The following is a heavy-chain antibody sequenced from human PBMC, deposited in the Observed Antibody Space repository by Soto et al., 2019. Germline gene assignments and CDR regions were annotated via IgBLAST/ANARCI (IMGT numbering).Heavy chain of an antibody. V-gene: IGHV1-18*01. CDR1: GYTFTSYG. J-gene: IGHJ5*02. D-gene: IGHD3-10*01. Sequence: ASVKVSCKASGYTFTSYGISWVRQAPGQGLEWMGWISAYNGNTNYAQKLQGRVTMTTDTSTSTAYMELRSLRSDDTAVYYCARNGLLWFGDNWFDPWGQGTRVTVSS. CDR3: ARNGLLWFGDNWFDP. CDR2: ISAYNGNT.